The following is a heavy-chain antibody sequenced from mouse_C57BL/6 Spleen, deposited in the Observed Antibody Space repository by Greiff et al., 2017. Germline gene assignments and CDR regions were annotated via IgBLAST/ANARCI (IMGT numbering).Heavy chain of an antibody. CDR2: INPYNGDT. Sequence: EVQLQQSGPELVKPGDSVKISCKASGYSFTGYFMNWVMQSHGKSLEWIGRINPYNGDTFYNQKFKGKATLTVDKSSSTAHMELRSLTSEDSAVYYCARAGDGYLAWFAYWGQGTLVTVSA. CDR1: GYSFTGYF. V-gene: IGHV1-20*01. J-gene: IGHJ3*01. CDR3: ARAGDGYLAWFAY. D-gene: IGHD2-3*01.